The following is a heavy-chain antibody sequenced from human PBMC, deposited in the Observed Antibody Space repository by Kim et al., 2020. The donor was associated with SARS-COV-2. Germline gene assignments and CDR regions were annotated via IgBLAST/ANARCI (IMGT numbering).Heavy chain of an antibody. Sequence: SETLSLTCTVSGGSISSGDYYWSWIRQPPGKGLEWIGYIYYSGSTYYNPSLKSRVTISVDTSKNQFSLKLSSVTAADTAVYYCARGYLGDSSGYYYGGDWFDPWGQGTLVTVSS. CDR1: GGSISSGDYY. CDR2: IYYSGST. V-gene: IGHV4-30-4*01. J-gene: IGHJ5*02. CDR3: ARGYLGDSSGYYYGGDWFDP. D-gene: IGHD3-22*01.